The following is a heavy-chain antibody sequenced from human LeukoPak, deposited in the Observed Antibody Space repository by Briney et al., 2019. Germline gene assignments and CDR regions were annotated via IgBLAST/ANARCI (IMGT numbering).Heavy chain of an antibody. Sequence: PSETLSLTCTVSGGSISSSSYYWGWIRQPQGKGLEWIGSIYYSGSTYYNPYLKSRVTISVDTSKNQFSLKLSSVTAADTAVYYCASLPRHPGSAHDYWGQGTLVTVSS. CDR2: IYYSGST. CDR1: GGSISSSSYY. J-gene: IGHJ4*02. D-gene: IGHD3-10*01. CDR3: ASLPRHPGSAHDY. V-gene: IGHV4-39*01.